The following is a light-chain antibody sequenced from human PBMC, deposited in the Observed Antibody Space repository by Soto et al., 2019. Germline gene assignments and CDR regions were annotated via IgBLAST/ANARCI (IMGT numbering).Light chain of an antibody. V-gene: IGKV3-15*01. CDR1: QSVSRH. Sequence: EIIMTQSPATLSVSPGERATLSCRASQSVSRHLAWYQQRPGQAPRLLIYDASTRATGIPARFSGSGCGTEFTLTISSLQSEDFAVYYCQHYNDWRSLTFGGGTKVEI. J-gene: IGKJ4*01. CDR2: DAS. CDR3: QHYNDWRSLT.